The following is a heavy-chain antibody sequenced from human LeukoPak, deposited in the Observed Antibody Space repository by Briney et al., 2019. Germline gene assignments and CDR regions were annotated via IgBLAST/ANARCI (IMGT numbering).Heavy chain of an antibody. J-gene: IGHJ6*02. CDR2: ISGST. CDR1: GFTFSSYA. V-gene: IGHV3-23*01. Sequence: GGSLRLSCAASGFTFSSYAMSWVRQAPGKGLEWVSAISGSTYYADSVKGRFTISRDNSKNTLYLQMNSLRAKDTAVYYCAKAAASYCSSTSCYGHYYYGMDVWGQGTTVTVSS. CDR3: AKAAASYCSSTSCYGHYYYGMDV. D-gene: IGHD2-2*01.